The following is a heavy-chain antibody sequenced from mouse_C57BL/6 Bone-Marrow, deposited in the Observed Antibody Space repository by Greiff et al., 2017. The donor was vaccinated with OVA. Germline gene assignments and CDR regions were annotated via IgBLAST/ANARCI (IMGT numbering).Heavy chain of an antibody. CDR1: GYSFTGYY. CDR2: IYPSNGVS. V-gene: IGHV1-31*01. J-gene: IGHJ2*01. CDR3: ARGTGLDY. Sequence: EVQLQQSGPELVKPGASVKISCKASGYSFTGYYMHWVKPSHGNILDWIGYIYPSNGVSSYNQKVKGKATLTVDKSASTAYMELRSLTSEDSAVYYCARGTGLDYWGQGTTLTVSS. D-gene: IGHD3-3*01.